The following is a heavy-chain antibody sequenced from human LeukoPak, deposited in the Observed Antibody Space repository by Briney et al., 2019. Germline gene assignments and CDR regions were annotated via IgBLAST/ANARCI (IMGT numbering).Heavy chain of an antibody. CDR3: AKGLRGPAAGTDYFDY. Sequence: PGGSLRLSCAASGFTFDDYVLSWVRQAPGKGLEWVSAISGSGDNTYYADSVKGRFTISRDKSMNTLYLQMNSLRDEDTAVYYCAKGLRGPAAGTDYFDYWGQGTLVTVSS. J-gene: IGHJ4*02. D-gene: IGHD6-13*01. V-gene: IGHV3-23*01. CDR2: ISGSGDNT. CDR1: GFTFDDYV.